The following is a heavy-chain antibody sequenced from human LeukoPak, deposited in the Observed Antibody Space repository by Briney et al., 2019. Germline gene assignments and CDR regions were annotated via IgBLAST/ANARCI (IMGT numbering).Heavy chain of an antibody. CDR3: ARTGDVLYYYYYYYMDV. D-gene: IGHD3-10*01. CDR2: ISVYNGNT. Sequence: ASVKVSCKASGYTFTSYGISWVRQAPGQGPEWMGWISVYNGNTNYAQKLQGRVTMTTDTSTSTAYMELRSLRSDDTAVYYCARTGDVLYYYYYYYMDVWGKGTTVTISS. CDR1: GYTFTSYG. J-gene: IGHJ6*03. V-gene: IGHV1-18*01.